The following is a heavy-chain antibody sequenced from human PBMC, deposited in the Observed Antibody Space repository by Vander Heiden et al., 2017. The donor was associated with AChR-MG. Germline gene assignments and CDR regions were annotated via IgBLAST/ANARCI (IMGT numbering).Heavy chain of an antibody. CDR3: AREAFLSSSWYSYFDY. CDR2: IIPIFGTA. D-gene: IGHD6-13*01. CDR1: GGTFSSYA. Sequence: QVQLVQSGAEVKKPGSSVKVSCTASGGTFSSYAISWVRQAPGQGLEWMGGIIPIFGTANYAQKFQGRVTITADESTSTAYMELSSLRSEDTAVYYCAREAFLSSSWYSYFDYWGQGTLVTVSS. J-gene: IGHJ4*02. V-gene: IGHV1-69*01.